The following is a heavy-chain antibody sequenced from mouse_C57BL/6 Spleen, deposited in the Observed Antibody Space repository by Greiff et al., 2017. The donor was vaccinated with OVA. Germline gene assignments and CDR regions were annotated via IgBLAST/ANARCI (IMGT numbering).Heavy chain of an antibody. J-gene: IGHJ2*01. D-gene: IGHD1-1*01. CDR1: GYTFTSYW. Sequence: QVQLQQPGAELVMPGASVKLSCKASGYTFTSYWMHWVKQRPGQGLEWIGEIDPSDSYTNYNQKFKGKSTLTVDKSSSTAYMQLSSLTSEDSAVYYGARGYYYGSSYVFFDYWGQGTTLTVSS. CDR3: ARGYYYGSSYVFFDY. CDR2: IDPSDSYT. V-gene: IGHV1-69*01.